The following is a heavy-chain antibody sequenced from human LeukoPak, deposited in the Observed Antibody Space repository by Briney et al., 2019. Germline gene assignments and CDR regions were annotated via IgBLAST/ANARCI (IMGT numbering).Heavy chain of an antibody. CDR3: AKTKAFPSGFPLDF. Sequence: PGGSLRLSCAASGFIFSDYAMSWVRQAPGKGLEWVSSISGSGGSIYDADSVKGGFTISRDNSKNTLYLQMNSLRAEDTAVYYCAKTKAFPSGFPLDFWGQGTLVTVSS. CDR1: GFIFSDYA. J-gene: IGHJ4*02. V-gene: IGHV3-23*01. D-gene: IGHD3-22*01. CDR2: ISGSGGSI.